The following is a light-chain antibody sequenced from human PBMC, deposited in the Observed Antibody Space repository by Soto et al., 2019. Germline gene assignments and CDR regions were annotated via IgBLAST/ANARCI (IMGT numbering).Light chain of an antibody. CDR1: ISNIGNYY. CDR2: DNN. V-gene: IGLV1-51*01. Sequence: QSVLTQPPSLSAAPGQKVTITCSGSISNIGNYYVSWYQQFPGTAPKLLIYDNNKRPSGIPDRFSGSKSGTSATLGITGLQTGDEADYYCGTWDISLSIGLFGGGTKVTVL. CDR3: GTWDISLSIGL. J-gene: IGLJ2*01.